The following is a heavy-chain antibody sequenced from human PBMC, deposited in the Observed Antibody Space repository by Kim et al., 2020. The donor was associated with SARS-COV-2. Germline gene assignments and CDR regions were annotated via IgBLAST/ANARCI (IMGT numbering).Heavy chain of an antibody. CDR1: GLTFVNYA. V-gene: IGHV3-23*01. CDR3: ARDLGWLQLIPGRFVN. D-gene: IGHD5-12*01. J-gene: IGHJ4*02. CDR2: ISDKGDRT. Sequence: GGSLRLSCAASGLTFVNYAMSWVRQAPGMGLEWVSTISDKGDRTYYADSVKGRFTISRDNSKNTLHLQMNSLRAEDTALYYCARDLGWLQLIPGRFVNWGLGTRVIVSS.